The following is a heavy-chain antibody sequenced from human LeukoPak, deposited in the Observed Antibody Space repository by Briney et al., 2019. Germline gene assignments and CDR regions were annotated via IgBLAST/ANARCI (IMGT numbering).Heavy chain of an antibody. J-gene: IGHJ3*02. Sequence: QPGGSLRLSCAASGFTFDDYAMHWVRQAPGKVLEWVSGISWNSGSIGYADSVKGRFTISRDNAKNSLYLQMNSLRAEDTALYYCAKGTLRGYSDHDAFDIWGQGTMVTVSS. V-gene: IGHV3-9*01. CDR2: ISWNSGSI. CDR1: GFTFDDYA. D-gene: IGHD5-12*01. CDR3: AKGTLRGYSDHDAFDI.